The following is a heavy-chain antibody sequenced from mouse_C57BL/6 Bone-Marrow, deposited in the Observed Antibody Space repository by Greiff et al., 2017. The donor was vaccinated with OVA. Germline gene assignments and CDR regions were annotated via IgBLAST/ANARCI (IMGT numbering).Heavy chain of an antibody. CDR3: ARDGDGYPYYAMDY. CDR2: ISDGGSYT. Sequence: DVQLVESGGGLVKPGGSLKLSCAASGFTFSSYAMSWVRQTPEKRLEWVATISDGGSYTYYPDNVKGRFTISRDNAKNNLYLQMSHLKSEDTAMYYCARDGDGYPYYAMDYWGQGTSVTVSS. J-gene: IGHJ4*01. D-gene: IGHD2-3*01. V-gene: IGHV5-4*01. CDR1: GFTFSSYA.